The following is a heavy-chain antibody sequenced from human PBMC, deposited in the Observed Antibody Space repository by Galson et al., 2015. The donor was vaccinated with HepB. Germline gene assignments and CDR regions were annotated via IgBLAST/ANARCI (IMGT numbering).Heavy chain of an antibody. D-gene: IGHD6-13*01. CDR1: GFTFSSYG. Sequence: SLRLSCAASGFTFSSYGMHWVRQAPGKGLEWVAVISYDGGNKYYADSVKGRFTISRDNSKNTLYLQMNSLRAEDTAVYYCAKVGYSSSWSYYYYGMDVWGQGTTVTVSS. J-gene: IGHJ6*02. CDR2: ISYDGGNK. V-gene: IGHV3-30*18. CDR3: AKVGYSSSWSYYYYGMDV.